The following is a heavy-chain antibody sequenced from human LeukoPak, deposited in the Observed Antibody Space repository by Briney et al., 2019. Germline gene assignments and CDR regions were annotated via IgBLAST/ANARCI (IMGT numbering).Heavy chain of an antibody. CDR3: ARTGEQWPRYYFDY. Sequence: PSETLSLTCTVSGGSISRSSYFWGWIRQPPGKGLEWIGSIYYSGSTYYDPSLKSRVTISVDTSKNQFSLKLTSVTAADTAVYYCARTGEQWPRYYFDYWGQGTLVTVSS. V-gene: IGHV4-39*07. CDR1: GGSISRSSYF. J-gene: IGHJ4*02. D-gene: IGHD6-19*01. CDR2: IYYSGST.